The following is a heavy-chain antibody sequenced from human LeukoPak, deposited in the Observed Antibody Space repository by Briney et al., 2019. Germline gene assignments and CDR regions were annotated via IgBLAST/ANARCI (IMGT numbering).Heavy chain of an antibody. CDR1: GFTVSSNY. CDR3: ARVRVGATRPAVAFDI. CDR2: IKQDGTEK. D-gene: IGHD1-26*01. Sequence: RPGGSLRLSCAASGFTVSSNYMSWVRQAPGKGLEWVANIKQDGTEKYYVDSVKGRFTIYRDNAKNSLYLQMNSLRAEDTAVYYCARVRVGATRPAVAFDIWGQGTRVTVSS. V-gene: IGHV3-7*01. J-gene: IGHJ3*02.